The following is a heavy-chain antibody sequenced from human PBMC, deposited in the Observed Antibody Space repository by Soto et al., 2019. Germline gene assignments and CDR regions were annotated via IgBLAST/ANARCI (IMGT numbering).Heavy chain of an antibody. V-gene: IGHV1-46*01. J-gene: IGHJ6*02. Sequence: QVDLVQSGAEVKKPGASVTISCKASGSAITRYYIHWVRQAPGRGLEWMGIINPGGGSASYAQKFQDRVNIDKDTSTGTVYMDLRSLRTEDTAVYYCARDKSGWSLNGLDVWGQGTTVNVSS. D-gene: IGHD6-19*01. CDR2: INPGGGSA. CDR3: ARDKSGWSLNGLDV. CDR1: GSAITRYY.